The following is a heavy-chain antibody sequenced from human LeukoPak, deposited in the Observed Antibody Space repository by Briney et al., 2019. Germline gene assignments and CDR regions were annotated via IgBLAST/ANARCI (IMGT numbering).Heavy chain of an antibody. CDR1: GYSISSGYY. V-gene: IGHV4-38-2*02. Sequence: PQTLSLTCAVSGYSISSGYYWGWIRQPPGRGLEWMGSIYHIGSTYYNPSLKSRVTISVDTSKNQFSLKLSSVTAEDTAVYYCAREVLDFEYWGQGTLVSVSS. CDR2: IYHIGST. CDR3: AREVLDFEY. J-gene: IGHJ4*02. D-gene: IGHD2-2*03.